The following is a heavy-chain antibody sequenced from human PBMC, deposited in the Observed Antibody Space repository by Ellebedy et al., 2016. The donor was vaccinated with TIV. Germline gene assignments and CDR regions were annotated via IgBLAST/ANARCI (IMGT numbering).Heavy chain of an antibody. CDR3: ARDTNRSDRGKYVVYY. V-gene: IGHV3-72*01. D-gene: IGHD2-8*02. Sequence: GESLKISCAASGFTFSDHYMDWVRQAPGQGLEWVGFIRSKAYGGTTEYAASVKGRFTVSKDDSKNSLYQQMNSLKTEDTAVYYWARDTNRSDRGKYVVYYWGQGTLVTVSS. J-gene: IGHJ4*02. CDR1: GFTFSDHY. CDR2: IRSKAYGGTT.